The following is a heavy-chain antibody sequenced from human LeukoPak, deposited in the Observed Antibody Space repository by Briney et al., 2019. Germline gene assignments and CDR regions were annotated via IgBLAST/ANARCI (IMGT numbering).Heavy chain of an antibody. Sequence: SVKVSCKASGFTFPRSAVQWVRQARGQRLEWIGCIVVGSGNTNYAQKFQERVTITRDMSTGKAYLELSSLRYDDTAVYYCAADRHCDRTTCYPYNFDYWGQGTLVTVSS. CDR2: IVVGSGNT. D-gene: IGHD2-2*01. CDR1: GFTFPRSA. V-gene: IGHV1-58*01. J-gene: IGHJ4*02. CDR3: AADRHCDRTTCYPYNFDY.